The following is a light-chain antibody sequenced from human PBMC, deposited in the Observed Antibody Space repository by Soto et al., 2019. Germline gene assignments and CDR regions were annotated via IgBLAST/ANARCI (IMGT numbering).Light chain of an antibody. V-gene: IGKV3-20*01. CDR2: GAS. CDR3: QRFGTSPPWT. J-gene: IGKJ1*01. Sequence: EIVLTQSPAILSVSPGERATLSCRASQSVSSNLAWYQQKPGQAPRLLIYGASTRATGIPARFSGSGSGTDFTLTISRLEPEDFAVYYCQRFGTSPPWTFGQGTKVDIK. CDR1: QSVSSN.